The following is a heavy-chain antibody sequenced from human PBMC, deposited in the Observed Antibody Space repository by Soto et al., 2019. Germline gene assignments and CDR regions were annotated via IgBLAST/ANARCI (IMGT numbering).Heavy chain of an antibody. J-gene: IGHJ6*02. Sequence: ASVKVSCKVSGYTLTELSMHWVRQAPGKGLEWMGGFDPEDGETIYAQKFQGRVTMTEDTSTDTAYMELSSLRFEDTAVYYCATIYSYYYGMHVWGQGTTVTVSS. V-gene: IGHV1-24*01. CDR3: ATIYSYYYGMHV. CDR1: GYTLTELS. CDR2: FDPEDGET.